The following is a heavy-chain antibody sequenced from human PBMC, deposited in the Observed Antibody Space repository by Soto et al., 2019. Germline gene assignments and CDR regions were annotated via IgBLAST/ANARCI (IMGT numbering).Heavy chain of an antibody. J-gene: IGHJ5*02. CDR3: AKDLSSIAARWGFDP. Sequence: PGGSLRLSCAASGFTFSSYAMSWVRQAPGKGLEWVSAISGSGGSTYYADSVKGRFTISRDNFKNTLYLQMNSLRAEDTAVYYCAKDLSSIAARWGFDPWGQGTLVTVSS. CDR2: ISGSGGST. CDR1: GFTFSSYA. D-gene: IGHD6-6*01. V-gene: IGHV3-23*01.